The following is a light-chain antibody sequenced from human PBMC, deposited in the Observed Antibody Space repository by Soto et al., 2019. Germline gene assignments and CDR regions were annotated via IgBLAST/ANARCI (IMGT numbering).Light chain of an antibody. CDR1: NIGSET. CDR3: QVCHSDSDHYV. V-gene: IGLV3-21*02. Sequence: SYELTQPPSVSVAPAQPAWIIRGEKNIGSETVHWYQQKPGQAPVLVVYDDTDRPSGIPERFSGSNSGNTATLTISRVEAGDEADYYCQVCHSDSDHYVFGTGTKVTVL. J-gene: IGLJ1*01. CDR2: DDT.